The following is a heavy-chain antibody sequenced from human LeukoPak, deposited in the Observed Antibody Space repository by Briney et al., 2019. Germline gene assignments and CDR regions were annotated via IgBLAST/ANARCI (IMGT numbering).Heavy chain of an antibody. D-gene: IGHD6-19*01. J-gene: IGHJ4*02. Sequence: SETLSLTCAVSGGSSRSGDYFWSWIRQPPGKGLEWIGHIHYSGNTYYNPSLKSRVSIPVDTSKNQFSLKLSSVTAADTAVYYCATGWYGDGGYWGQGILVTVSS. CDR2: IHYSGNT. V-gene: IGHV4-30-4*01. CDR1: GGSSRSGDYF. CDR3: ATGWYGDGGY.